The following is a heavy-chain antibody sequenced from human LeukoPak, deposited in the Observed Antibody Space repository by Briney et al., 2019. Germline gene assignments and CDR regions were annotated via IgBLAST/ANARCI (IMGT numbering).Heavy chain of an antibody. Sequence: SETLSLTCTVSGGSISSSSYYWGWIRQPPGKGLEWIGSIYYSGSTYYNPSLKSRVTISVDTSKNQFSLKLSSVTAADTAVYYCARANGELRYFAGGDAFDIWGQGTMVTVSS. D-gene: IGHD3-9*01. CDR2: IYYSGST. J-gene: IGHJ3*02. V-gene: IGHV4-39*07. CDR1: GGSISSSSYY. CDR3: ARANGELRYFAGGDAFDI.